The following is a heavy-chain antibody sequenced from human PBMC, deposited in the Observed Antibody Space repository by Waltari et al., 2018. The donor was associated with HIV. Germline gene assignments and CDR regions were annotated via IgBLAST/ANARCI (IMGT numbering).Heavy chain of an antibody. CDR1: GGSFSGYY. D-gene: IGHD3-22*01. CDR3: ARGGYYDTTGYYVN. J-gene: IGHJ4*02. Sequence: QVQLQQWGAGLLKPSETLSLTCAVSGGSFSGYYGRWIRQPPGKGLEWIGEINYSGSTKYNPSLKSRVTRSLDTSKKQFSLRLRSVTAADTAVYFCARGGYYDTTGYYVNWGQGNLVTVSS. CDR2: INYSGST. V-gene: IGHV4-34*01.